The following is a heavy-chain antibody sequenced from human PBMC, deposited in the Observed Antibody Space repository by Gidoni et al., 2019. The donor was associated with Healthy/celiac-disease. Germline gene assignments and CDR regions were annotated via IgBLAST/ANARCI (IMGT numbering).Heavy chain of an antibody. D-gene: IGHD6-19*01. CDR2: IYYSGST. J-gene: IGHJ4*02. CDR1: GGSISSSSYY. Sequence: QPQLPESAPGRVKPSETLSLTCSVSGGSISSSSYYWGWIRQAPGKGLEWIGSIYYSGSTYYNPSLKSRVTISVETSKNQFSLKLSSVTAADTAVYYCARTGYSSGWSDYWGQGTLVTVSS. CDR3: ARTGYSSGWSDY. V-gene: IGHV4-39*01.